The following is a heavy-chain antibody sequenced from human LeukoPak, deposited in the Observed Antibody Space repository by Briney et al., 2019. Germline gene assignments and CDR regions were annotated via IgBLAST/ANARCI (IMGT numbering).Heavy chain of an antibody. CDR2: INPNGGGT. CDR3: ARVLPGDAYTYGY. J-gene: IGHJ4*02. Sequence: ASVKVSCKTSGYTFIDYYMHWVRQAHGQGLEYMGWINPNGGGTDYAQKFQGRVTMTRDSSISTAYMELSRLRSDDTAVYYCARVLPGDAYTYGYWGQGTLVTVSS. D-gene: IGHD5-18*01. CDR1: GYTFIDYY. V-gene: IGHV1-2*02.